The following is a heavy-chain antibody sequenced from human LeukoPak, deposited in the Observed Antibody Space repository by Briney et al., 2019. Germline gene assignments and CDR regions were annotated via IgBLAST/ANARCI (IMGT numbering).Heavy chain of an antibody. Sequence: GAALKISCKGSGSSFTNHWIGWVRQMPGKGLQWMGIIYPGDSDTRYGPSFQGQVPISADKSINTAYLQWSSLKASDTAMYYCARSSSWYNYYMDVWGKGTTVTVSS. D-gene: IGHD6-13*01. J-gene: IGHJ6*03. V-gene: IGHV5-51*01. CDR1: GSSFTNHW. CDR2: IYPGDSDT. CDR3: ARSSSWYNYYMDV.